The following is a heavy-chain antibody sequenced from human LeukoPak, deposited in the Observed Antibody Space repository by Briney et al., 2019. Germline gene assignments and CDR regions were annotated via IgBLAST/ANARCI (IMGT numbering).Heavy chain of an antibody. CDR1: GVSVSDGRYY. CDR2: KYYSGSA. Sequence: TLSLTCNVSGVSVSDGRYYGTWIRQHPGKGLEWIGYKYYSGSAKYNPSLKSRLTISIDTSKNQFSLQLCSVTAAHTATYYCATPYCSSISCLDVFNMWGQGTRVTVSS. CDR3: ATPYCSSISCLDVFNM. V-gene: IGHV4-31*03. D-gene: IGHD2-2*01. J-gene: IGHJ3*02.